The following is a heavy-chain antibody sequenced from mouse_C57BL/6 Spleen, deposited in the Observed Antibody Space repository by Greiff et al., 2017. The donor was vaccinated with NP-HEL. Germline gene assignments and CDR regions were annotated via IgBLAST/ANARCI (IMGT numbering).Heavy chain of an antibody. CDR3: ARQGITTVVATRAMDY. Sequence: VQLQQSGAELVRPGSSVKLSCKASGYTFTSYWMDWVKQRPGQGLEWIGNIYPSDSETHYNQKFKDKATLTVDKSSSTAYMQLSSLTSEDSAVYYCARQGITTVVATRAMDYWGQGTSVTVSS. V-gene: IGHV1-61*01. CDR1: GYTFTSYW. D-gene: IGHD1-1*01. CDR2: IYPSDSET. J-gene: IGHJ4*01.